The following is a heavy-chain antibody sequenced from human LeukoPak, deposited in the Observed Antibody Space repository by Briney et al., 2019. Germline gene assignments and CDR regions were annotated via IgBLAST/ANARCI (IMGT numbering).Heavy chain of an antibody. CDR3: AKAQPRSQWLVTCPFDY. CDR2: ISGSGGST. V-gene: IGHV3-23*01. D-gene: IGHD6-19*01. CDR1: GFTFSSYA. J-gene: IGHJ4*02. Sequence: PGGSLRLSCAASGFTFSSYAMSWVRQAPGKGLEWVSAISGSGGSTYYADSVKGRFTISRDNSKNTLYLQMNSLRAEDTAVYYCAKAQPRSQWLVTCPFDYWGQGTLVTVSS.